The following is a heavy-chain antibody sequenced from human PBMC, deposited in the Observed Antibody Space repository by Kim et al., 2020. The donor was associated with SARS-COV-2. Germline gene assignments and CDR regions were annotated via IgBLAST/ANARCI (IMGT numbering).Heavy chain of an antibody. CDR3: ARGGEYSSSVDF. J-gene: IGHJ4*02. V-gene: IGHV1-2*02. D-gene: IGHD6-6*01. Sequence: NYAQKFQERVTMTRDTSITTAYMELRRLRSDDTAVYYCARGGEYSSSVDFWGQGTLVTVSS.